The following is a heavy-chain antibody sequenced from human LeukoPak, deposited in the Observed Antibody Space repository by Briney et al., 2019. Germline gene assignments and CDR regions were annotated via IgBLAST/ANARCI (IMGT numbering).Heavy chain of an antibody. J-gene: IGHJ4*02. D-gene: IGHD3-16*02. V-gene: IGHV4-61*02. CDR2: MDFSGST. Sequence: SQTLSLTCSVSGVSISSSTYFWSWIRQPAGKGLEWIGRMDFSGSTNYNPSLRSRVTLSLDTSKNQFSLKLSSVTAADTAVYYCARLSDGVIGPFDYWGQGTLVTVSS. CDR1: GVSISSSTYF. CDR3: ARLSDGVIGPFDY.